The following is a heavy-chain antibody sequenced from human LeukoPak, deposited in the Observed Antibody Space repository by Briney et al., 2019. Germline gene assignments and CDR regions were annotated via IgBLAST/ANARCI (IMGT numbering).Heavy chain of an antibody. V-gene: IGHV3-48*03. J-gene: IGHJ4*02. CDR3: ARDVGRQDCTTTSCYGN. D-gene: IGHD2-2*01. Sequence: PGGSLRLSCAASGFTFSSYEMNWVRQAPGKGLQWVSYISTSGSTIYYAESVKGRFTISRDNAKNSLYLQMNSLRAEDTAVYYCARDVGRQDCTTTSCYGNWGQGTLVTVSS. CDR1: GFTFSSYE. CDR2: ISTSGSTI.